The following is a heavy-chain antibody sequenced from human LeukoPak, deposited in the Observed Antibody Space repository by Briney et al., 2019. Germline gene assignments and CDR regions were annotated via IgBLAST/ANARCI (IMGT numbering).Heavy chain of an antibody. CDR2: IIPILGIA. CDR3: AREVVAAAGTRYYYYYGMDV. Sequence: SVKVSCKASGGTFSSYAISWVRQAPGQGLEWMGRIIPILGIANYAQKFQGRVTITADKSTSTAYMELSSLRSEDTAMYYCAREVVAAAGTRYYYYYGMDVWGQGTTVTVSS. D-gene: IGHD6-13*01. J-gene: IGHJ6*02. CDR1: GGTFSSYA. V-gene: IGHV1-69*04.